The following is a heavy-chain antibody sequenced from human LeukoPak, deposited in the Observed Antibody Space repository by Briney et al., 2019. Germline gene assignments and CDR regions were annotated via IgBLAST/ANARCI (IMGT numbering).Heavy chain of an antibody. J-gene: IGHJ3*02. CDR1: GGSISSYY. Sequence: SETLSLTCTVSGGSISSYYWSWIRQPPGKGLEWIGYIYYSGSTNYNPSLKSRVTISVDTSKNQFSLKLSSVTAADTAVYYCARLRPDDAFDIWGQGTMVTISS. D-gene: IGHD4-17*01. V-gene: IGHV4-59*08. CDR2: IYYSGST. CDR3: ARLRPDDAFDI.